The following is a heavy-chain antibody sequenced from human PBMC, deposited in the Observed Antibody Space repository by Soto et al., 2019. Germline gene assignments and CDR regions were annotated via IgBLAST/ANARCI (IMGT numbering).Heavy chain of an antibody. CDR1: GFTFSSYA. D-gene: IGHD4-17*01. CDR2: ISGSGGST. Sequence: EVQLLEGGGGLVQPGGSLRLYCGASGFTFSSYAMSWVRQAPGKGLEWVSAISGSGGSTYYADSVKGRFTISRDNSKNTLYLQMNSLRAEDTAVYYCAKDAPVDDYGDPDLYWYFDLWGRGTLVTVSS. CDR3: AKDAPVDDYGDPDLYWYFDL. J-gene: IGHJ2*01. V-gene: IGHV3-23*01.